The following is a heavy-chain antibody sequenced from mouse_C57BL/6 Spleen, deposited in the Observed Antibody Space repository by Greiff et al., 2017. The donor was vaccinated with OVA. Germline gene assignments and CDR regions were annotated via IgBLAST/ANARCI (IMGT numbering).Heavy chain of an antibody. CDR2: IHPNSGST. D-gene: IGHD1-1*01. CDR1: GYTFTSYW. J-gene: IGHJ4*01. Sequence: QVQLQQSGAELVKPGASVKLSCKASGYTFTSYWMHWVKQRPGQGLEWIGMIHPNSGSTNYNEKFKSKATLTVDKSSSTAYMQLSSLTSEDSAVYCCARTTYGSSPYAMDYWGQGTSVTVSS. V-gene: IGHV1-64*01. CDR3: ARTTYGSSPYAMDY.